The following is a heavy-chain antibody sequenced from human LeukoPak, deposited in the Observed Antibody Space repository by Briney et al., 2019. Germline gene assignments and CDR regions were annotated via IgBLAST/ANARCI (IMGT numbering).Heavy chain of an antibody. Sequence: ASVKVSCKASGGTFSSYAISWVRQAPGQGLEWMGGIIPIFGTANYAQKFQGRVTITADESTSTAYMGLSSLRSEDTAVYYCARVVITMIVGGSGFDPWGQGTLVTVSS. CDR3: ARVVITMIVGGSGFDP. J-gene: IGHJ5*02. CDR1: GGTFSSYA. V-gene: IGHV1-69*13. CDR2: IIPIFGTA. D-gene: IGHD3-22*01.